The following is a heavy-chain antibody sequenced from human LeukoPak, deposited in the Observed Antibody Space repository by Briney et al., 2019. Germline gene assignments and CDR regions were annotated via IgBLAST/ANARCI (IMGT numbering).Heavy chain of an antibody. D-gene: IGHD3-9*01. J-gene: IGHJ4*02. CDR1: GFTFSDYN. Sequence: GGSLRLSCAASGFTFSDYNMRWIRQAPGKGLEWVSSISRSGSTKYYADSVKGRFTISRDNAKNSLFLQMNSLRAEDTAVYYCAREHYNLLAGRGGYFDYWGQGTLVTVSS. V-gene: IGHV3-11*01. CDR3: AREHYNLLAGRGGYFDY. CDR2: ISRSGSTK.